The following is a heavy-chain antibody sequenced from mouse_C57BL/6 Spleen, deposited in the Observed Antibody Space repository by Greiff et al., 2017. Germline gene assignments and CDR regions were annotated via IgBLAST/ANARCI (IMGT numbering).Heavy chain of an antibody. Sequence: EVQLQQSGPELVKPGASVKISCKASGYTFTDYYMNWVKQSHGKSLEWIGDINPNNGGTSYNQKFKGKATLTVDKSSSTAYMELRSLTSEDSAVYYGARWGAMDYWGQGTSVTVSS. CDR2: INPNNGGT. J-gene: IGHJ4*01. CDR1: GYTFTDYY. CDR3: ARWGAMDY. V-gene: IGHV1-26*01.